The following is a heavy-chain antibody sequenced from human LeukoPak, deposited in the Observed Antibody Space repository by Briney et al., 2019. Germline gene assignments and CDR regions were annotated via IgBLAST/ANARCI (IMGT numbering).Heavy chain of an antibody. J-gene: IGHJ5*02. CDR1: GGPFSGYY. Sequence: SETLSLTCAVYGGPFSGYYWSWIRQPPGKGLEWIGEINHSGSTNYNPSLKSRVTISVDTSKNQFSLKLSSVTAADTAVYYCARAWGGSWYASWFDPWGQGTLVTVSS. D-gene: IGHD6-13*01. CDR3: ARAWGGSWYASWFDP. CDR2: INHSGST. V-gene: IGHV4-34*01.